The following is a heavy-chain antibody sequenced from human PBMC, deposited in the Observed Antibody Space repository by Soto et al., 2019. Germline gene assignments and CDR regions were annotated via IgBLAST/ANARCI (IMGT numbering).Heavy chain of an antibody. CDR3: AKDFHIVVVVAAYYY. CDR1: GFTFSCYA. D-gene: IGHD2-15*01. Sequence: EVQLLEYGGGLVQPGGYMRLSCAASGFTFSCYAMSWVSQAPGKGLEWVSAISGSGGSTYYADSVKGRFPIYSDNSKNTLYLQMNRLRAEDTAVYYCAKDFHIVVVVAAYYYWGQGTLVTVSA. J-gene: IGHJ4*02. CDR2: ISGSGGST. V-gene: IGHV3-23*01.